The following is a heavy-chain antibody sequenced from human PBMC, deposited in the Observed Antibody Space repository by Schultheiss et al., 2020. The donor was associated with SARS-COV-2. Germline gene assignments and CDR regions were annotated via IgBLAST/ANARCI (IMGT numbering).Heavy chain of an antibody. D-gene: IGHD6-19*01. V-gene: IGHV3-23*01. CDR1: GFTFSSYA. CDR3: AKCPVAITGYFDY. Sequence: GESLKISCAASGFTFSSYAMSWVRQAPGKGLEWVSAISGSGATTYFADSVKGRFTISRDNSKNTLYLQMNSLRAEDTALYYCAKCPVAITGYFDYWGQGTMVTVSS. J-gene: IGHJ4*02. CDR2: ISGSGATT.